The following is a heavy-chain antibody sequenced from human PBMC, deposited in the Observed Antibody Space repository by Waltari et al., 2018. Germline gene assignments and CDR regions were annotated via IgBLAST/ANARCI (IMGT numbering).Heavy chain of an antibody. Sequence: QVQLVQSGAEVKKPGSSVKVSCKASGGTFSSYAISWVRQAPGQGLEWMGGISPIFGTANYAQKFKGRVTITADESTSTAYMELSSLRSEDTAVYYCAREGCSGGSCYRAAFDIWGQGTLVTVSS. CDR3: AREGCSGGSCYRAAFDI. D-gene: IGHD2-15*01. CDR1: GGTFSSYA. CDR2: ISPIFGTA. V-gene: IGHV1-69*13. J-gene: IGHJ4*02.